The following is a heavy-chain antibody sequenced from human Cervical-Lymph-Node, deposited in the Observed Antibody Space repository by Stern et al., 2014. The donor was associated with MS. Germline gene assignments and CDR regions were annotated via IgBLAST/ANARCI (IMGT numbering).Heavy chain of an antibody. Sequence: QVQLVQSGGGVVQPGRSLRLSCAASGFTFSNYAIHWVRQAPGKGLEWVAVISYDERNKYYADSVKGRFTISRDNSKNTLYLQMNSLSFEDTAAYYCARDIAVARYEYGYYYYYGMDVWGQGTTVTVSS. J-gene: IGHJ6*02. CDR3: ARDIAVARYEYGYYYYYGMDV. CDR2: ISYDERNK. CDR1: GFTFSNYA. V-gene: IGHV3-30*01. D-gene: IGHD6-19*01.